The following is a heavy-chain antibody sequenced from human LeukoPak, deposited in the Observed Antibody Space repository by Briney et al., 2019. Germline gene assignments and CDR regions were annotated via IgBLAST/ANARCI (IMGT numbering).Heavy chain of an antibody. J-gene: IGHJ4*02. CDR2: ITGSGDTT. CDR3: AKARGYCSGGTCYSGFDY. Sequence: GGSLILSCAASRFTFSGYAMSWVRQAPGKGLEWVSTITGSGDTTYYADSVKGRFTISRDNSKNTLYLQMNSLRAEDTAVYYCAKARGYCSGGTCYSGFDYWGQGTLVTVSS. CDR1: RFTFSGYA. D-gene: IGHD2-15*01. V-gene: IGHV3-23*01.